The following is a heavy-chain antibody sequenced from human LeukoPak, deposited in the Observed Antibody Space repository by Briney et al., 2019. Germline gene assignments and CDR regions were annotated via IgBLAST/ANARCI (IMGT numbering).Heavy chain of an antibody. J-gene: IGHJ5*02. CDR1: GFTLSSYA. CDR3: ARGVVVPAGRWFDP. D-gene: IGHD2-2*01. CDR2: ISYDGSNK. V-gene: IGHV3-30-3*01. Sequence: GGSLRLSCAASGFTLSSYAMHWVRQAPGKGLEWVAVISYDGSNKYYADSVKGRFTISRDNSKNTLYLQMNSLRAEDTAVYYCARGVVVPAGRWFDPWGQGTLVTVSS.